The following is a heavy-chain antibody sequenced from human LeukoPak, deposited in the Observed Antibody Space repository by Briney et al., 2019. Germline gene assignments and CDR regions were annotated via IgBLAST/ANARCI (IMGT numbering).Heavy chain of an antibody. CDR3: ARESSSSRYFMDV. D-gene: IGHD6-6*01. Sequence: SETLSLTCSASGGSTSTSTSYWGWVRQPPGKGLEWIGSIHYSGSTYKNPSLKSRVTISMDTSRSQFSLKVTSLTAADSAVYFCARESSSSRYFMDVWGRGTTVTVSS. CDR2: IHYSGST. V-gene: IGHV4-39*07. J-gene: IGHJ6*03. CDR1: GGSTSTSTSY.